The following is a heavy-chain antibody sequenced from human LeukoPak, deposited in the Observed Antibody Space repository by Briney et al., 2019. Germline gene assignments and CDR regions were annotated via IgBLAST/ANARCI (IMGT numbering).Heavy chain of an antibody. CDR2: ICGSGGST. CDR3: AKMTGTPNYYYGMDV. D-gene: IGHD3-9*01. V-gene: IGHV3-23*01. Sequence: GGSLRLSCADSVFTLIRYVMSWVRPAPGRGGGWVSAICGSGGSTYYADSVKRRFNISRDNSKNTLYLQMNSLRAEDTAVYYCAKMTGTPNYYYGMDVWGQGTTVTVSS. J-gene: IGHJ6*02. CDR1: VFTLIRYV.